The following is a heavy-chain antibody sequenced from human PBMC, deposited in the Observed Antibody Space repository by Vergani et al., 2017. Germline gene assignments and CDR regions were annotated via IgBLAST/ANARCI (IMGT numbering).Heavy chain of an antibody. Sequence: QVQLVQSGAEVKKPGSSVKVSCKASGGTFSSYTISWVRQAPGQGLEWMGWISAYNGNTNYAQKLQGRVTMTTDTSTSTAYMELRSLRSDDTAVYYCARDSWIQLCPDYWGQGTLVTVSS. CDR1: GGTFSSYT. CDR3: ARDSWIQLCPDY. D-gene: IGHD5-18*01. CDR2: ISAYNGNT. V-gene: IGHV1-18*01. J-gene: IGHJ4*02.